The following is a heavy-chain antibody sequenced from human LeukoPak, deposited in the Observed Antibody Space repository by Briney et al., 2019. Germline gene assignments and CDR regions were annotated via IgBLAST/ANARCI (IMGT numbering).Heavy chain of an antibody. CDR1: GFAVSNAW. D-gene: IGHD3-10*01. J-gene: IGHJ4*02. Sequence: GGSLRLSCAASGFAVSNAWMSWVRQAPGKGLEWVAVISYDGSNKYYADSVKGRFTISRDNSKNTLYLQMNSLRAEDTAVYYCARELWFGELHTFDYWGQGTLVTVSS. V-gene: IGHV3-30*03. CDR2: ISYDGSNK. CDR3: ARELWFGELHTFDY.